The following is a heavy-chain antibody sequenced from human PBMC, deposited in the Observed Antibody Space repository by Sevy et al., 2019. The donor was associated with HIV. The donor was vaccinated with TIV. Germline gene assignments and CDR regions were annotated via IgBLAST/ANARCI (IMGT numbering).Heavy chain of an antibody. CDR3: ARYEEDTTRVNAFDI. Sequence: GGSLRLSCAASGFTFSNYIINWVRQAPGKGLEWVSSISNSGTYIYYADSVKGRFTISRDNAKNSLYLQMNSLRAEDTAVYYCARYEEDTTRVNAFDIWGQGTMVTVSS. CDR1: GFTFSNYI. J-gene: IGHJ3*02. CDR2: ISNSGTYI. V-gene: IGHV3-21*01. D-gene: IGHD5-18*01.